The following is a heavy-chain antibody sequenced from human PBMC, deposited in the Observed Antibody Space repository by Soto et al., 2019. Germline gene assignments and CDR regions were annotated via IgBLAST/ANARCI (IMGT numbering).Heavy chain of an antibody. D-gene: IGHD3-3*01. CDR3: ARGRLLSQTSPHLDY. CDR1: GGSIVSYY. CDR2: IYTNGGA. V-gene: IGHV4-4*07. Sequence: SETLSLTCPVSGGSIVSYYCTLSRHTAGKGLEWIGRIYTNGGANYHPSLKSRVTMSVDTSKNQFSLKLSSVTAAYTAIYYCARGRLLSQTSPHLDYWGQGTLVTVSS. J-gene: IGHJ4*02.